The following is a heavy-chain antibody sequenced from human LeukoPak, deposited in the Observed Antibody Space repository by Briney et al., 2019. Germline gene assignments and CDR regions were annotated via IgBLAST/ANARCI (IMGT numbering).Heavy chain of an antibody. CDR2: IYTSGST. V-gene: IGHV4-61*02. Sequence: PSETLSLTCTVSGGSISSGSYYWSWIRQPAGKGLEWIGRIYTSGSTNYNPSLKSRVTISVDTSKNQFSLKLSSVTAADTAVYYCARVYYDYGGNDAFDIWGQGTMVTVSS. CDR1: GGSISSGSYY. CDR3: ARVYYDYGGNDAFDI. D-gene: IGHD4-23*01. J-gene: IGHJ3*02.